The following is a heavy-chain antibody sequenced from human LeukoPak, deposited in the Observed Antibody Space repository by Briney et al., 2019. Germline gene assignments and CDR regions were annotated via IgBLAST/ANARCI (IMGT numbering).Heavy chain of an antibody. CDR2: IYYSGST. CDR1: GGSISSYY. V-gene: IGHV4-59*01. J-gene: IGHJ4*02. CDR3: ARGMYSSPFDY. Sequence: SETLSLTCTVSGGSISSYYWSWIRQPPGKGLEWIGYIYYSGSTNYNPSLKSRVTISVDTSKNQFSLKLSSVTAADTAVYYCARGMYSSPFDYWGQGTLVSVSS. D-gene: IGHD6-13*01.